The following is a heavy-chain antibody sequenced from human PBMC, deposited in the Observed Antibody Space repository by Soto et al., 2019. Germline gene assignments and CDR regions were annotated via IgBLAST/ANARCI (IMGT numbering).Heavy chain of an antibody. Sequence: QVQLVESGGGVVQPGRSLRLSCAASGFTFSSYGMHWVRQAPGKGLEWVAVIWYDGSNKYYADSVKGRFTISRDNSKNTLYRQLNSLRAEDTAVYYCARDLRIAAAGTFDYWGQGTLVTVSS. CDR2: IWYDGSNK. CDR1: GFTFSSYG. D-gene: IGHD6-13*01. J-gene: IGHJ4*02. CDR3: ARDLRIAAAGTFDY. V-gene: IGHV3-33*01.